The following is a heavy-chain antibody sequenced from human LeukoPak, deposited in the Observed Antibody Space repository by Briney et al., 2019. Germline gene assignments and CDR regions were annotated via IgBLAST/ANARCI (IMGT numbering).Heavy chain of an antibody. D-gene: IGHD2-2*01. J-gene: IGHJ2*01. CDR2: INPNSGGT. Sequence: ASVKVSCKASGYTFTGYYIHWVRQAPGQGLEWMGWINPNSGGTNYAQKFQGRVTMTRDTSISTAYMELSRLRSDDTAVYYCARDIRSTDWYFDLWGRGTLVTVSS. V-gene: IGHV1-2*02. CDR1: GYTFTGYY. CDR3: ARDIRSTDWYFDL.